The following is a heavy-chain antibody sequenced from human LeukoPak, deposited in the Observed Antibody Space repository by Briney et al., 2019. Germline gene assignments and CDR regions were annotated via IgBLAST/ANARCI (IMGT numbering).Heavy chain of an antibody. V-gene: IGHV3-23*01. Sequence: GGSLRLSCAASGFTFSSYAMGWVRQAPGKGLEWVSAISGSGGSTYYADSVKGRFTISRDNSKNTLYLQMNSLRAEDTAVYYCAKTYNYREYFDYWGQGTLVTVSS. D-gene: IGHD5-24*01. CDR1: GFTFSSYA. CDR3: AKTYNYREYFDY. CDR2: ISGSGGST. J-gene: IGHJ4*02.